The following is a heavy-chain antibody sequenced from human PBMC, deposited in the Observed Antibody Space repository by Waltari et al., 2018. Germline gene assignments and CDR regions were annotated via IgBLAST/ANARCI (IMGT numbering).Heavy chain of an antibody. V-gene: IGHV3-74*01. Sequence: EVRLEESGGGLVQPGGSLRLSCAASGFAFSSYWMHWVRQAPGKGLVWVSRSDDDGGGTTCADSVMGRFTISRDNAKNTVYLEMNSLRAEDTAVYYCSRSPAGYSRSDYWGQGTLVTVSS. CDR2: SDDDGGGT. CDR3: SRSPAGYSRSDY. J-gene: IGHJ4*02. D-gene: IGHD5-18*01. CDR1: GFAFSSYW.